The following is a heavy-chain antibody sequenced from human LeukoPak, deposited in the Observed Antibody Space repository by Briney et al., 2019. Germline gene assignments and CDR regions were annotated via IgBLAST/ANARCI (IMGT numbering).Heavy chain of an antibody. CDR3: ARLAYCSNDVCYSNYYYSMDV. J-gene: IGHJ6*03. V-gene: IGHV5-51*01. CDR1: GYTLSSYW. Sequence: GESLKISCKGSGYTLSSYWIGWVRQMPGKGLEWMGIIYPDDSDISYSPSFQGQVTISADKSISTAYLQWSSLKASDTAMYYCARLAYCSNDVCYSNYYYSMDVWGKGTTVTVSS. CDR2: IYPDDSDI. D-gene: IGHD2-8*01.